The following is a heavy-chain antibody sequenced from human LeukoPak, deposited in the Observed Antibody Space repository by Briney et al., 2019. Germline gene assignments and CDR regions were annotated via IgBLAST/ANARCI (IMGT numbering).Heavy chain of an antibody. CDR2: INPNGDRT. V-gene: IGHV1-46*01. CDR3: VTEGGSGWYGQFDC. Sequence: ASVKVSCKASENTFTNYYMHWVRQAPGQGLEWLGIINPNGDRTNYAQTFQGRVTMTRDTSTTTVYMELSSLRSEDTAVYYCVTEGGSGWYGQFDCWGQGALVTVSS. CDR1: ENTFTNYY. D-gene: IGHD6-19*01. J-gene: IGHJ4*02.